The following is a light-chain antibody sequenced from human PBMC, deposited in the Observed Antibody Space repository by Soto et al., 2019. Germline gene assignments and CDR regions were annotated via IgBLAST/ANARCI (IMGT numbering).Light chain of an antibody. Sequence: DIQMTQSPSSLCARVGDRVTITCRASQSVSSWLAWYQQKPGKAPKLLIYKASSLESGVPSRFSGSGSGTEFTLTISSLQPDDFATYYCQQYNSYSITFGQGTRLEIK. V-gene: IGKV1-5*03. CDR1: QSVSSW. CDR2: KAS. CDR3: QQYNSYSIT. J-gene: IGKJ5*01.